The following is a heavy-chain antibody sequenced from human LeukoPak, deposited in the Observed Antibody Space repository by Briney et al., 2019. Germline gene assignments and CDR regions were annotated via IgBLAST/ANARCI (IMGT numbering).Heavy chain of an antibody. Sequence: PSETLSLTCTVSGGSISSRSYYWAWTRQPPGKGLEWIGSVNYSGKTYYNSSLKSRVTISVDTSKNQFSLKLSSVTAADTAVYYCARLDIAVTDNTFDYWGQGTLVTVSS. D-gene: IGHD6-19*01. CDR2: VNYSGKT. CDR3: ARLDIAVTDNTFDY. V-gene: IGHV4-39*01. CDR1: GGSISSRSYY. J-gene: IGHJ4*02.